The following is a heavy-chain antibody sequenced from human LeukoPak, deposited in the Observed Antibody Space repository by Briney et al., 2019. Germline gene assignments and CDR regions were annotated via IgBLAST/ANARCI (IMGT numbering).Heavy chain of an antibody. CDR2: ISDTGGTT. CDR1: GFRFPRYA. CDR3: AKDHDNTDYYYYFDS. J-gene: IGHJ4*02. D-gene: IGHD2-21*02. V-gene: IGHV3-23*01. Sequence: GGSPRLSCAASGFRFPRYAMSWVRQAPAKGLEWVSGISDTGGTTYYTDSVQGRFTISRDNSKNTLHLQMNSLRAEDTALYFCAKDHDNTDYYYYFDSWGQGTLVTVSS.